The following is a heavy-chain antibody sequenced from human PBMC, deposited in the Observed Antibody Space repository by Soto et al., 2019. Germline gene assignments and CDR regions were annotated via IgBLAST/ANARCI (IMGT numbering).Heavy chain of an antibody. CDR1: GYTSTSYA. CDR2: INAGNGNT. Sequence: QVQLVQSGAEVKKPGASVKVSGKASGYTSTSYAMHWVRQAPGQRLEGMGWINAGNGNTKYSQKLQGRVTITRDTSECTAYMELSSLRSEDTAVYYCAGLIVVVTAADYWGQGTLVTVS. J-gene: IGHJ4*02. CDR3: AGLIVVVTAADY. D-gene: IGHD2-21*02. V-gene: IGHV1-3*01.